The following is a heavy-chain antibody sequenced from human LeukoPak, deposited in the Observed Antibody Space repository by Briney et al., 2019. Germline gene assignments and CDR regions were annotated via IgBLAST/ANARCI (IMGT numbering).Heavy chain of an antibody. Sequence: GGSLRLSCAASGFTFDTYLMSWVRQAPGKGLEWLSIINGIGDSIKYADSVKGRFTISRDNAKNSLYLQMNSLRAEDTAVYYCAKHTPAAGFDYWGQGTLVTVSS. CDR3: AKHTPAAGFDY. CDR2: INGIGDSI. D-gene: IGHD6-13*01. V-gene: IGHV3-20*04. J-gene: IGHJ4*02. CDR1: GFTFDTYL.